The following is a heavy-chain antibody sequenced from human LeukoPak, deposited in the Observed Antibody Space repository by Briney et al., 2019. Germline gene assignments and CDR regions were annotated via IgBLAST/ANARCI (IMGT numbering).Heavy chain of an antibody. J-gene: IGHJ4*02. V-gene: IGHV3-30*04. Sequence: TGGSLRLSCAASGFTFSSYAMHWVRQAPGKGLEWVAVISYDGSNKYYADSVKGRFTISRDNSKNTLYLQMNSLRAEDTAVYYCAREPGTLGYSYGHPFDYWGQGTLVTVSS. CDR2: ISYDGSNK. CDR3: AREPGTLGYSYGHPFDY. CDR1: GFTFSSYA. D-gene: IGHD5-18*01.